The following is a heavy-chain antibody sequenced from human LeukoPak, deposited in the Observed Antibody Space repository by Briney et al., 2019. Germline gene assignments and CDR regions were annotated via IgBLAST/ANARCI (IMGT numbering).Heavy chain of an antibody. Sequence: SETLSLTCTVSGGSISSYYWSWIRQTPGKGLEWIGDIYYSGSTNYNPSLKSRVTISVDTSKNQFPLKVGSVAGADTAVYYCARHTDIAPLSSLKYWGQGTLVTVSS. CDR1: GGSISSYY. CDR2: IYYSGST. CDR3: ARHTDIAPLSSLKY. D-gene: IGHD6-13*01. V-gene: IGHV4-59*08. J-gene: IGHJ4*02.